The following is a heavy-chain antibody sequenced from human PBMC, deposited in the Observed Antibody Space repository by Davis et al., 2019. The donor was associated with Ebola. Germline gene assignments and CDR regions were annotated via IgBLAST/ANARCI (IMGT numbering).Heavy chain of an antibody. J-gene: IGHJ5*02. CDR2: ISSSSSYI. Sequence: GESLKISCAASGFTFGSYSMNWVRQAPGKGLEWVSSISSSSSYIYYADSVKGRFTISRDNAKNSLYLQMNSLRAEDTAVYYCATLGTDPWGQGTLVTVSS. V-gene: IGHV3-21*01. CDR1: GFTFGSYS. CDR3: ATLGTDP.